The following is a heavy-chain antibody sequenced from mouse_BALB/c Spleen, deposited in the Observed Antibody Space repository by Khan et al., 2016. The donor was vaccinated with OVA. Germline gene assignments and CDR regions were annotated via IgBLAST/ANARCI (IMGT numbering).Heavy chain of an antibody. CDR2: INSDGCYT. Sequence: EVQLVETGGDLMKPGGSLKLSCAASGFTFSTYSMSWVRQTPDKRLEWVASINSDGCYTYYPDSLQGRFTISRNNAKNTLSLQMNRLKSEDTAIYYCASHLTGSFAYWGQGTLVTVSA. J-gene: IGHJ3*01. CDR3: ASHLTGSFAY. CDR1: GFTFSTYS. V-gene: IGHV5-6*01. D-gene: IGHD4-1*01.